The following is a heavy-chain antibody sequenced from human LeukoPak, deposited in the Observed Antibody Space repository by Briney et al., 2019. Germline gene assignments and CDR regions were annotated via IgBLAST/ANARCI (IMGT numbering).Heavy chain of an antibody. Sequence: SDTLSLTCTGYSIDPRAWFRQPPGQGLEWIGTISRNDGSHYNPSLRSRVTMSMDTSKHKISLNLNSVTAADTAIYYCATLTLTGIHGRGWFDYWGQGMLVTVSS. CDR3: ATLTLTGIHGRGWFDY. D-gene: IGHD3-10*01. V-gene: IGHV4-38-2*02. CDR1: YSIDP. J-gene: IGHJ4*02. CDR2: ISRNDGS.